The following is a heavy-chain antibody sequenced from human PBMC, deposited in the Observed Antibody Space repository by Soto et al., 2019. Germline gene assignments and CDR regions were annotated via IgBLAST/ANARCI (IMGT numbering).Heavy chain of an antibody. J-gene: IGHJ4*02. CDR1: GYTFTSNG. Sequence: GASVKVSCKASGYTFTSNGISWVRQAPGQGLEWMGWISAYNGNTNYAQKLQGRVTMTTDTSTSTAYMELRSLRSDDTAVYYCAYYRAYCGVGGYPIDYWGQGTLVTVSS. CDR3: AYYRAYCGVGGYPIDY. D-gene: IGHD2-21*01. CDR2: ISAYNGNT. V-gene: IGHV1-18*01.